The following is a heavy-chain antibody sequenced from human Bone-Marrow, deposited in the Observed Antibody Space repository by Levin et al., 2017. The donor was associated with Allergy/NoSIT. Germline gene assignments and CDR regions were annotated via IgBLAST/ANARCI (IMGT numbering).Heavy chain of an antibody. Sequence: SETLSLTCSVSGGSINGYYWSWIRQPPGKGLEWIGNIYYMGRPNYNPSLKSRVTISVDTSKNQFSLRLSSVTADDTAMYFCGRGDYLDSISYYEDSWGQGTLVTVSS. V-gene: IGHV4-59*01. CDR3: GRGDYLDSISYYEDS. J-gene: IGHJ4*02. CDR2: IYYMGRP. CDR1: GGSINGYY. D-gene: IGHD3-22*01.